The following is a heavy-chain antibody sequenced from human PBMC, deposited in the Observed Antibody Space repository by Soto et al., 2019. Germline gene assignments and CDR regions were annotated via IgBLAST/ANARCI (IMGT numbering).Heavy chain of an antibody. CDR3: ASHYGDYPNYYFDY. V-gene: IGHV3-30-3*01. J-gene: IGHJ4*02. Sequence: PGGSLRLSCAASGFTFSSYAMHWVRQAPGKGLEWVAVISYDGSNKYYADSVKGRFTISRDNSKNTLYLQMNSLRAEDTAVYYCASHYGDYPNYYFDYWGQATLVTVSS. CDR1: GFTFSSYA. CDR2: ISYDGSNK. D-gene: IGHD4-17*01.